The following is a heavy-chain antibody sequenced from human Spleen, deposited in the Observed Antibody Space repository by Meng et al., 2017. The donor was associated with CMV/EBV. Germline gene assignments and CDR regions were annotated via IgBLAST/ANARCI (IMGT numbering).Heavy chain of an antibody. CDR1: GFTFSSYS. J-gene: IGHJ4*02. CDR3: VKEGAH. D-gene: IGHD3-16*01. Sequence: GESLKISCAASGFTFSSYSMTWVRQAPGKGLEWVSTISASGRFTYYADSVKGRFTISRDNAKNLLYLQMNSLRAEDTAVYYCVKEGAHWGQGTLVTVSS. CDR2: ISASGRFT. V-gene: IGHV3-21*01.